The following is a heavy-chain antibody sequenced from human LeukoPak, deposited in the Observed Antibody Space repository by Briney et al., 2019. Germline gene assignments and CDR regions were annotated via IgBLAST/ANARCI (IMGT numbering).Heavy chain of an antibody. Sequence: RGSLRLSCAASGFTVSSNYVSWVRQAPGKGLEWVSVIYSGGSTYYADSVKGRFTISRDNSKNTLYLQMNSLRAEDTAVYYCAREYCSGGSCYGGFDYWGQGTLVTVSS. CDR1: GFTVSSNY. J-gene: IGHJ4*02. V-gene: IGHV3-66*01. D-gene: IGHD2-15*01. CDR3: AREYCSGGSCYGGFDY. CDR2: IYSGGST.